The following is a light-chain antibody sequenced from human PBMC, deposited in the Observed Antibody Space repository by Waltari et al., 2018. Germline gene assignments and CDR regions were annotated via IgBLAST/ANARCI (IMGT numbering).Light chain of an antibody. V-gene: IGKV1-39*01. CDR1: KGISDY. Sequence: DVQLTQSPSSLSASVGDRVTITCRASKGISDYLNWVQVKPGKAPSLLIYAASSLQSGVPSRFSGRGSRTGFTLTISSLQPEDFASYYCQQSYSTLALTFGGGTKVEI. J-gene: IGKJ4*01. CDR2: AAS. CDR3: QQSYSTLALT.